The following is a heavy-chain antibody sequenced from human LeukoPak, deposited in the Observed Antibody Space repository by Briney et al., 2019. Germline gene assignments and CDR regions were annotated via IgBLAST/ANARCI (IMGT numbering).Heavy chain of an antibody. Sequence: SETLSLTCSVSGGLISSSTTYYWAWIRQPPGKGLEGIGSIYFNGITYYTASLESRVTVSVDTYNNHFSLRLTSLSAADTAVYYCARQPVVNRGAVASNFDYWGQGTLVTVSS. CDR2: IYFNGIT. J-gene: IGHJ4*02. D-gene: IGHD6-19*01. V-gene: IGHV4-39*01. CDR1: GGLISSSTTYY. CDR3: ARQPVVNRGAVASNFDY.